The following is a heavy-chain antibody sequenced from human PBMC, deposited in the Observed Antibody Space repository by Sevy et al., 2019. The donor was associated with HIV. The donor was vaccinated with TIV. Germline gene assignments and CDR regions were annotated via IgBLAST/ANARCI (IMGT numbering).Heavy chain of an antibody. CDR2: INGGNGNT. CDR1: GFTFTTFA. Sequence: ASVKVSCKASGFTFTTFAIHWVRQAPGRGPEWMGWINGGNGNTRYSETFRGRVSITRDTSATTVFMELSSLRFEDTGVYSCAGGRGSIKSFGLWGQGRLVTLSS. D-gene: IGHD3-3*01. CDR3: AGGRGSIKSFGL. J-gene: IGHJ1*01. V-gene: IGHV1-3*01.